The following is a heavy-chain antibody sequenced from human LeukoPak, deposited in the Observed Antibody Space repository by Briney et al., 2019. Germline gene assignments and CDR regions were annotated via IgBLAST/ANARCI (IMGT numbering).Heavy chain of an antibody. D-gene: IGHD6-19*01. J-gene: IGHJ4*02. CDR1: GYTFTGYY. CDR2: INPNSGDT. Sequence: ASVKVSCKASGYTFTGYYMHWVRQAPGQGLEWMGWINPNSGDTNYAQKFQGRVTMTRDTSISTAYMELSRLRSDDTAVYYCARAIAVAAFDYWGQGTLVTDSS. V-gene: IGHV1-2*02. CDR3: ARAIAVAAFDY.